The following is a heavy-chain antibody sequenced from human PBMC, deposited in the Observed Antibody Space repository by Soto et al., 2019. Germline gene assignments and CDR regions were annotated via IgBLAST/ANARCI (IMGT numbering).Heavy chain of an antibody. CDR3: ARDPPVYYDSSGYAHGDNWFDP. Sequence: SETLSLTCTVSGGSISSYYWSWIRQPAGKGLEWIGRIYTSGSTNYNPSLKSRVTMSVDTSKNQFSLKLSSVTAADTAVYYCARDPPVYYDSSGYAHGDNWFDPWGQGTLVTVSS. D-gene: IGHD3-22*01. CDR2: IYTSGST. V-gene: IGHV4-4*07. CDR1: GGSISSYY. J-gene: IGHJ5*02.